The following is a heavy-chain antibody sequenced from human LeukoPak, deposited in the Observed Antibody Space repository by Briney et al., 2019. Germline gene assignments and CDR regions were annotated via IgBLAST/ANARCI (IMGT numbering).Heavy chain of an antibody. CDR2: ISSSSSYI. CDR1: GFTFSSYS. J-gene: IGHJ3*02. Sequence: PGGSLRLSCAASGFTFSSYSMNWVRQAPGKGLEWVSSISSSSSYIYYADSVKGRFTISRDNAKNSLYLQMNSLRAEDTAVYYCARVVSGSCQEEDAFDIWGQGTMVTVSS. V-gene: IGHV3-21*01. D-gene: IGHD1-26*01. CDR3: ARVVSGSCQEEDAFDI.